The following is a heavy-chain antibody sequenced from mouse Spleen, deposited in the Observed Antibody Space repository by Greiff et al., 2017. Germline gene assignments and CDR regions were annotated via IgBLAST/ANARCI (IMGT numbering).Heavy chain of an antibody. Sequence: EVKVVESGGGLVQPGGSRKLSCAASGFTFSSCGMHWVRQAPEKGLEWVAYISSGSSTIYYADTVKGRFTISRDNPKNTLFLQMTSLRSEDTAMYYCAREGMITTGFAYWGQGTLVTVSA. CDR2: ISSGSSTI. J-gene: IGHJ3*01. CDR3: AREGMITTGFAY. D-gene: IGHD2-4*01. CDR1: GFTFSSCG. V-gene: IGHV5-17*02.